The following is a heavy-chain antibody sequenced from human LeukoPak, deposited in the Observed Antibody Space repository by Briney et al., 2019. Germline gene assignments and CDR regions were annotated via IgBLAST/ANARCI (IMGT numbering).Heavy chain of an antibody. CDR2: ISGSGGST. V-gene: IGHV3-23*01. Sequence: GGSLRLSCAASGSTFSSYAMSWVRQAPGKGLEWVSAISGSGGSTYYADSVKGRFTISRDNSKNTLYLQMNSLRAEDTAVYYCAKGNNYDYVWGSYRTYNWFDPWGQGTLVTVSS. CDR1: GSTFSSYA. CDR3: AKGNNYDYVWGSYRTYNWFDP. J-gene: IGHJ5*02. D-gene: IGHD3-16*02.